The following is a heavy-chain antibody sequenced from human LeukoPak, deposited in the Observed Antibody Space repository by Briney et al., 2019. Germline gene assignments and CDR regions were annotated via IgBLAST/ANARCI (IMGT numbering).Heavy chain of an antibody. J-gene: IGHJ3*02. Sequence: SGPTLVNPTQTLTLTCSLPGVSLSTSGVGVGWIRQPPGKALEWLALIYWDDDSRYSPSLKSRLTIAKDTSKNQEVLTLTNMDSVDTATYYCAHSQVFSYGSFHDAYDIWGLGMLVTVSS. V-gene: IGHV2-5*02. CDR1: GVSLSTSGVG. CDR2: IYWDDDS. D-gene: IGHD5-18*01. CDR3: AHSQVFSYGSFHDAYDI.